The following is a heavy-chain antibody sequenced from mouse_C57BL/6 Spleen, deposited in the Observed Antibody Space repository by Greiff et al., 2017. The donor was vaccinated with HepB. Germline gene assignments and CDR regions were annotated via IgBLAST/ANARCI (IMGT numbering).Heavy chain of an antibody. V-gene: IGHV1-55*01. CDR1: GYTFTSYW. CDR2: IYPGSGST. J-gene: IGHJ3*01. Sequence: QVQLQQSGAELVKPGASVKMSCKASGYTFTSYWITWVKQRPGQGLEWIGDIYPGSGSTNYNEKFKSKATLTVDTSSSTAYMQLSSLTSEDSAVYYCARSPPLDSSGYGAWFAYWGQGTLVTVSA. CDR3: ARSPPLDSSGYGAWFAY. D-gene: IGHD3-2*02.